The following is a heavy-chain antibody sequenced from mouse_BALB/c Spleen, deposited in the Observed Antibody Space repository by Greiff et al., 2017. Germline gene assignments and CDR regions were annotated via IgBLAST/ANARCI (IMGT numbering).Heavy chain of an antibody. CDR2: ISSGGSYT. D-gene: IGHD2-4*01. CDR3: ARHRDYDVFAY. Sequence: VQLQQSGGDLVKPGGSLKLSCAASGFTFSSYGMSWVRQTPDKRLEWVATISSGGSYTYYPDSVKGRFTISRDNAKNTLYLQMSSLKSEDTAMYYCARHRDYDVFAYWGQGTLVTVSA. V-gene: IGHV5-6*01. CDR1: GFTFSSYG. J-gene: IGHJ3*01.